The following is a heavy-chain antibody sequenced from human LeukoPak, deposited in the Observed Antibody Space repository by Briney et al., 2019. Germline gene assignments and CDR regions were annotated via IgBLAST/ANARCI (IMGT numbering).Heavy chain of an antibody. V-gene: IGHV3-23*01. CDR1: GFTFSRYA. CDR3: AKYLRPGYSYGFGMDV. J-gene: IGHJ6*02. D-gene: IGHD5-18*01. Sequence: GGSLRLSCAASGFTFSRYAMIWVRQAPGKGREGVSAISGSGGSTYYADSVKGRFTISRDNSKNTLYLQMNSLRAEDTDVYYCAKYLRPGYSYGFGMDVWGQGTTVTVSS. CDR2: ISGSGGST.